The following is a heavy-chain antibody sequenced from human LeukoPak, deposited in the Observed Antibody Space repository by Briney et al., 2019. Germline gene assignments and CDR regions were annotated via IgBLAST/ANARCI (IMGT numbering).Heavy chain of an antibody. CDR1: GGSISSSSYY. CDR2: IYHSGST. Sequence: SETLSLTCTVSGGSISSSSYYCGWIRQPPGKGLEWIGSIYHSGSTYYNPCLKSRVTLSVETSKNQFSLKLSSVTAADTAVYYCAGSTYDNWFDPWGQGTLVTVSS. CDR3: AGSTYDNWFDP. V-gene: IGHV4-39*01. J-gene: IGHJ5*02. D-gene: IGHD2-8*01.